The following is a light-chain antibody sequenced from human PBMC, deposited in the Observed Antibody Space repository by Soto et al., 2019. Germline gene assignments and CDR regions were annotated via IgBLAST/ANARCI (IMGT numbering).Light chain of an antibody. J-gene: IGKJ2*01. V-gene: IGKV3-11*01. CDR2: DAS. CDR3: QQRFNWPRFT. CDR1: QSVSSY. Sequence: EIVLTQSPANLSLSPGERATLSCRASQSVSSYLAWYQQKPGQAPRLLIYDASNRATGIPARFSGGGSGTDFTLTISSLEPEDFAVYYCQQRFNWPRFTFGQATKLAIK.